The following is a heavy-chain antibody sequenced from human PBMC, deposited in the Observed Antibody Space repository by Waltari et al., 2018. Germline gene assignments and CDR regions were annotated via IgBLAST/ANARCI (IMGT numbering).Heavy chain of an antibody. V-gene: IGHV4-34*02. Sequence: QVQLQQWGAGLLKPSETLSLTCGVPGGSFSGYYGGWIRQPPGKGLEWIGEVDHGGRATYHPSLKSRVTMSVDTSSYQFSLKMIAVTAADTAVYYCARGNGGYSDWGPGALVAVSS. CDR2: VDHGGRA. CDR1: GGSFSGYY. CDR3: ARGNGGYSD. D-gene: IGHD1-26*01. J-gene: IGHJ4*02.